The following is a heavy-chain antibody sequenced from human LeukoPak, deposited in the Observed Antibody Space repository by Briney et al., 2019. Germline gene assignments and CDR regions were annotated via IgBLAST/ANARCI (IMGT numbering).Heavy chain of an antibody. V-gene: IGHV4-34*01. CDR2: INHSGST. Sequence: SETLSLSCAVYGGSFSGYYWSWIRQPPGKGLEWIGEINHSGSTNYNPSLKSRVTISVDTSKNQFSLKLSSVTAADTAVYYCARSPPAITMIVMAKKQRAFDIWGQGTMVTVSS. CDR1: GGSFSGYY. CDR3: ARSPPAITMIVMAKKQRAFDI. J-gene: IGHJ3*02. D-gene: IGHD3-22*01.